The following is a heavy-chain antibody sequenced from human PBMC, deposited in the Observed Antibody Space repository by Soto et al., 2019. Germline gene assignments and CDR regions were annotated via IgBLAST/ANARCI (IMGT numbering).Heavy chain of an antibody. CDR1: GFTFSSYG. CDR3: ARDDSAAGAMDV. J-gene: IGHJ6*04. D-gene: IGHD2-2*01. V-gene: IGHV3-33*01. CDR2: IWYDGSNK. Sequence: QVQLVESGGGVVQPGRSLRLSCAASGFTFSSYGMHWVRQAPGKGLEWVAVIWYDGSNKYYADSVKGRFTISRDNSKNTLYLQMNSLRAEDTAVYYCARDDSAAGAMDVWGKGTTVTVSS.